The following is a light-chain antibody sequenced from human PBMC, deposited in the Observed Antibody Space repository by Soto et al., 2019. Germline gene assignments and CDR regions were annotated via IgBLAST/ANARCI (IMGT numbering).Light chain of an antibody. CDR1: QSVTSS. CDR2: GAS. CDR3: LQYNNWWT. V-gene: IGKV3-15*01. Sequence: EIVMTQSPATLSVSPGERATLSCGASQSVTSSLAWYQQKPGRSPRLLIYGASTRATGIPARFSGSGSGTEFTLTISSLQSEDFAVYYCLQYNNWWTFGQGTKVDIK. J-gene: IGKJ1*01.